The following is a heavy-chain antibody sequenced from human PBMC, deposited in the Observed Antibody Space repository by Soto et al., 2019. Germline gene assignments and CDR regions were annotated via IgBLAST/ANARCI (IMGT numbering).Heavy chain of an antibody. CDR2: IYWDDEK. V-gene: IGHV2-5*02. CDR1: GFSLSSTGVG. J-gene: IGHJ4*02. D-gene: IGHD3-3*01. CDR3: AHSDVEWLEAFHY. Sequence: QITLQESGPMLVKPSQTLTLTCTFSGFSLSSTGVGVGWFRQPPGKALEWLAIIYWDDEKRYSPSLRSRLTITKDTSNDQVVLTVTNMHPLDTALYYCAHSDVEWLEAFHYWGQGALVTVSS.